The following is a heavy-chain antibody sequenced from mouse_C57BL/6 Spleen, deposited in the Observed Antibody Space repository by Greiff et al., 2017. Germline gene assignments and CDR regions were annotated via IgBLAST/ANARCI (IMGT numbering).Heavy chain of an antibody. J-gene: IGHJ2*01. D-gene: IGHD2-3*01. CDR1: GFTFSDFY. CDR3: ARVDYDGYLDY. CDR2: SRNKANDYTT. Sequence: EVQLVESGGGLVQSGRSLRLSCATSGFTFSDFYMEWVRQAPGKGLEWIAASRNKANDYTTEYSASVKGRFIVSRDTSQSILYLQMNALRAEDTAIYYCARVDYDGYLDYWGQGTTLTVSS. V-gene: IGHV7-1*01.